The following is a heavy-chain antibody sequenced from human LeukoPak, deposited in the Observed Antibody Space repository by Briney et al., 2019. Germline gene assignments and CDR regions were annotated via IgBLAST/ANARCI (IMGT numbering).Heavy chain of an antibody. D-gene: IGHD3-9*01. CDR2: TKEKNDNI. CDR1: GFTFSNYY. V-gene: IGHV3-21*01. Sequence: GGSLRLSCAAFGFTFSNYYMHWLRQAPVRGVERVSSTKEKNDNIKYADSVKARFTISRDNAKTSLYLQMNNLRADDTAVYYCARARYHYDNAGHSYWYFDLWGRGTLVTVSS. J-gene: IGHJ2*01. CDR3: ARARYHYDNAGHSYWYFDL.